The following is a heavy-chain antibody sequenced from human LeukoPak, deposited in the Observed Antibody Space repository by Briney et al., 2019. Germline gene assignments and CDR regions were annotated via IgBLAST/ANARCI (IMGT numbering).Heavy chain of an antibody. D-gene: IGHD6-19*01. V-gene: IGHV3-30*04. CDR3: AREESSGWYDLWGSRFDY. CDR1: GFTFSSYA. J-gene: IGHJ4*02. Sequence: GGSLRLSCAASGFTFSSYAMHWVRQAPGKGLEWVAVISYDGSNKYYADSVKGRFTISRDNSKNTLYLQMNSLRAEDTAVYYCAREESSGWYDLWGSRFDYWGQGTLVTVSP. CDR2: ISYDGSNK.